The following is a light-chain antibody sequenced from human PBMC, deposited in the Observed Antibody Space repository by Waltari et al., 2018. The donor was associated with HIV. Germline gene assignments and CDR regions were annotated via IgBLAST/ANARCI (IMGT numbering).Light chain of an antibody. V-gene: IGLV1-44*01. CDR3: AAWDDTLNVYV. Sequence: QSVLTQPPSVSGAPGQRVTISCSGSGSNIRSNFVNWYQQLPVTAPRVLIYNDDRGPCGVPARFSGSKAGTTASLAISGLQSEDEAEYYCAAWDDTLNVYVFGSGTKVTVL. CDR2: NDD. J-gene: IGLJ1*01. CDR1: GSNIRSNF.